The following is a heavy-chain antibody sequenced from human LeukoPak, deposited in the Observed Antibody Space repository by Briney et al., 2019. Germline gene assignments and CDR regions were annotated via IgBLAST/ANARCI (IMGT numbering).Heavy chain of an antibody. CDR3: TRDPDG. Sequence: GGSLRLSCAASGFTVTDYYMSWVRQAPGKGLEWVSVIYSGGDTFHADSVKGRFTLSRDNSKNILYLQMNSLRAEDTAVYYCTRDPDGWGQGTLVTVSS. CDR1: GFTVTDYY. V-gene: IGHV3-66*01. CDR2: IYSGGDT. J-gene: IGHJ4*02.